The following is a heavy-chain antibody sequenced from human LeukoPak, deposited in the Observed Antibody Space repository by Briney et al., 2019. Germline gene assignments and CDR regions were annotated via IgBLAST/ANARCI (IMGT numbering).Heavy chain of an antibody. CDR2: INHSGST. V-gene: IGHV4-34*01. CDR3: ARDSPVDTAMVRGFADNDSFDY. D-gene: IGHD5-18*01. CDR1: GGSFSGYY. Sequence: SETLSLTCAVYGGSFSGYYWSWIRQPPGKGLEWIGEINHSGSTNYNPSLKSRVTISVDTSKNQSSLKPSSVTAADTAVYYCARDSPVDTAMVRGFADNDSFDYWGQGTLVTVSS. J-gene: IGHJ4*02.